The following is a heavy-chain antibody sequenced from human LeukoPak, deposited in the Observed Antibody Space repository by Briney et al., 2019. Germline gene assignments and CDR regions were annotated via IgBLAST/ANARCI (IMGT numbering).Heavy chain of an antibody. CDR3: ARGPLSYRAHDY. CDR2: INPNSGGT. V-gene: IGHV1-2*02. CDR1: GYTFTGYY. D-gene: IGHD3-16*02. Sequence: ASVKVSCKASGYTFTGYYMHWVRQAPGQGLEWMGWINPNSGGTNYVQKFQGRVTMTRDTSISTAYMELSRLRSDDTAVYYCARGPLSYRAHDYWGQGTLVTVSS. J-gene: IGHJ4*02.